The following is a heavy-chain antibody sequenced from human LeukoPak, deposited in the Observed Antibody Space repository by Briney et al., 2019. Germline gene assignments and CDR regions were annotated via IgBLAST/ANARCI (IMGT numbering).Heavy chain of an antibody. D-gene: IGHD6-19*01. V-gene: IGHV3-53*01. CDR1: GFTVSSNY. Sequence: GGSLRLSCAASGFTVSSNYMSWVRQAPGKGLEWVSVIYSGGSTYYADSVKGRFTISRDNSKNTLYLQMNSLRAEDTAVYYCAKDPRYSSGWSFDYWGQGTLVTVSS. CDR2: IYSGGST. CDR3: AKDPRYSSGWSFDY. J-gene: IGHJ4*02.